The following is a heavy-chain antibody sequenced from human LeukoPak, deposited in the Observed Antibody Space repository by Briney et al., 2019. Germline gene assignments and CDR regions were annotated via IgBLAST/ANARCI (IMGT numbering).Heavy chain of an antibody. CDR2: ISSSGSTI. D-gene: IGHD2-21*02. Sequence: GGSLRLSCAASGFTFSSYEMNWVRQAPGKGLEWVSYISSSGSTIYYADSVKGRFTISRDNSKNTLYLQMNSLRAEDTAVYYCARYEVVTALDYWGQGTLVTVSS. CDR3: ARYEVVTALDY. V-gene: IGHV3-48*03. J-gene: IGHJ4*02. CDR1: GFTFSSYE.